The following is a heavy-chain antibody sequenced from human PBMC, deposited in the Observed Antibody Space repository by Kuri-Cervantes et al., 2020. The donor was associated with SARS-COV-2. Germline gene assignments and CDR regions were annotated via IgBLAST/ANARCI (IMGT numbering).Heavy chain of an antibody. J-gene: IGHJ5*02. CDR2: IKSKADGGTT. Sequence: WIRQPPGKGLEWVGRIKSKADGGTTDYAAPVKGRFTISRDDSKNTLYLQMNSLRAEDTAVYYCAKVQQLGSSWYWFDPWGQGTLVTVSS. CDR3: AKVQQLGSSWYWFDP. D-gene: IGHD6-13*01. V-gene: IGHV3-15*01.